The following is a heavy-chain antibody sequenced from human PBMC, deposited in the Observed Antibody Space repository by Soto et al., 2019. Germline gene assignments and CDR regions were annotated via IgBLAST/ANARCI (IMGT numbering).Heavy chain of an antibody. CDR1: GSSISSGNYY. D-gene: IGHD2-21*02. CDR3: ASSPGTYCGGDCYHYYFDY. J-gene: IGHJ4*02. CDR2: ISYSGST. Sequence: SETLSLTCTVSGSSISSGNYYWSWFRQPPGKCLEWIGYISYSGSTYYNPSLKSRVTISGDTSKNQFSLKLSSVTAADTAVYYCASSPGTYCGGDCYHYYFDYWGQGTLVTVS. V-gene: IGHV4-30-4*01.